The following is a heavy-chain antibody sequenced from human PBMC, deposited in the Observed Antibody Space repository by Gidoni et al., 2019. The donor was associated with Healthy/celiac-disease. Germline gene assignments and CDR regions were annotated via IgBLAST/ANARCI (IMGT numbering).Heavy chain of an antibody. CDR1: GGSISSYY. CDR2: IYYSGST. Sequence: QVQLQESGPGLVKPSETLSLTCTVSGGSISSYYWSWLRQPPGKGLEWIGYIYYSGSTNYNPSLKSRVTISVDTSKNQFSLKLSSVTAADTAVYYCARGRDYGSDFDYWGQGTLVTVSS. D-gene: IGHD3-10*01. CDR3: ARGRDYGSDFDY. J-gene: IGHJ4*02. V-gene: IGHV4-59*01.